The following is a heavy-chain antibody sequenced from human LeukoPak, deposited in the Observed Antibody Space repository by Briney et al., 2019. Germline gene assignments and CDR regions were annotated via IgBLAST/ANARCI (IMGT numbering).Heavy chain of an antibody. V-gene: IGHV1-69*13. Sequence: GASVKVSCKASGGTFSSYAISWVRQAPGQGLEWMGGIIPIFGTANYAQKFQGRVTITADESTSTAYMELSSLRSEDTAVYYCARSGDYGDYGDYFDYWGQGTLVTVSS. D-gene: IGHD4-17*01. CDR2: IIPIFGTA. CDR1: GGTFSSYA. J-gene: IGHJ4*02. CDR3: ARSGDYGDYGDYFDY.